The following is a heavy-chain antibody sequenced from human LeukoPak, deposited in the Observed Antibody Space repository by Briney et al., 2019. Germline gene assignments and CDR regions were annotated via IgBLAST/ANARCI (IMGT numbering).Heavy chain of an antibody. CDR2: IWNAGTNT. CDR3: AGDTPPGGDYYFDY. V-gene: IGHV3-33*01. J-gene: IGHJ4*02. CDR1: GVIFSTYG. D-gene: IGHD3-16*01. Sequence: GGSLRLSCAASGVIFSTYGMHWVRQAPGKGLEWVAVIWNAGTNTYYADSVKGRFTISRDNSKNTLYLQMNSLRAEDTAVYYCAGDTPPGGDYYFDYWGQGTLVIVSS.